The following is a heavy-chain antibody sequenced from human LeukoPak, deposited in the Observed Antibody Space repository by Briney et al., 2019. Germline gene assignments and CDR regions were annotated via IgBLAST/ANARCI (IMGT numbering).Heavy chain of an antibody. V-gene: IGHV3-74*01. CDR3: ARTRSKVGTPTFDY. CDR1: GFTFSDYW. Sequence: PGGSLRLSCAASGFTFSDYWMHWVRQAPGKGLVWVSRISSDGSSTSYADSVKGRFTVSRDNAKNTLYLQMNSLRAEDTAVYHCARTRSKVGTPTFDYWGQGTLVTVSS. J-gene: IGHJ4*02. D-gene: IGHD4-23*01. CDR2: ISSDGSST.